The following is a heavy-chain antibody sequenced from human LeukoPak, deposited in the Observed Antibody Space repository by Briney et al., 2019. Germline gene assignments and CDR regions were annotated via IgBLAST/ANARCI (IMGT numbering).Heavy chain of an antibody. Sequence: SETLSLTCAVSGYSISSGYYWVWIRQPPGKGLEWIANMYSNGGGRQYNRSLTNRVSISVDTSKNQFFLNLNSVTAADTAIYYCTRRTYSTYMDVWGQGTTVTVSS. CDR2: MYSNGGGR. CDR1: GYSISSGYY. D-gene: IGHD1-7*01. V-gene: IGHV4-38-2*01. J-gene: IGHJ6*03. CDR3: TRRTYSTYMDV.